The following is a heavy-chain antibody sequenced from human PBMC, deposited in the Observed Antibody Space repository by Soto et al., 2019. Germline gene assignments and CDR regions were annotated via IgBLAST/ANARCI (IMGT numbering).Heavy chain of an antibody. V-gene: IGHV1-18*01. CDR2: ISAYNGNT. CDR1: GYTFTSYG. CDR3: ARLLSLGYDEGYAGASYYYMYA. D-gene: IGHD2-8*01. J-gene: IGHJ6*03. Sequence: ASVKVSCKASGYTFTSYGISWVRQAPGQGLEWMGWISAYNGNTNYAQKLQGRVTMTTDTSTSTAYMELRSLRSDDTAVYYCARLLSLGYDEGYAGASYYYMYAWAKGNTVPISS.